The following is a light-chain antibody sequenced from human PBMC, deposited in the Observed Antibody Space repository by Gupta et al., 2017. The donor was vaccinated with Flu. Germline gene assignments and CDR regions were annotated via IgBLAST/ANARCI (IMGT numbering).Light chain of an antibody. Sequence: ELALTQSPGTLSLSPGERATLSCRASQSVSSSYLAWYQQKPGQAPRLLIYGASSRATGIPDRFSGSGSGTDFTLTISRLEPEDFAMYYCQQYGSSPLTFGGGTKVEIK. V-gene: IGKV3-20*01. CDR3: QQYGSSPLT. CDR1: QSVSSSY. J-gene: IGKJ4*01. CDR2: GAS.